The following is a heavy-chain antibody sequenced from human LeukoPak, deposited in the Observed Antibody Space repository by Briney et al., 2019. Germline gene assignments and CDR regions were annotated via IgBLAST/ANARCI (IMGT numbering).Heavy chain of an antibody. J-gene: IGHJ6*02. V-gene: IGHV3-48*02. CDR2: ISSRNSVT. Sequence: GGSLRLSCGASGFPFSNYSLNWVRQAPGEGLEWISYISSRNSVTYYADPVKGRFTISRDNAKNSMYLQMNSLTNADTAVYYCVRIGGGGLSYSYYGMDVWGHGTTATVSS. D-gene: IGHD3-16*01. CDR1: GFPFSNYS. CDR3: VRIGGGGLSYSYYGMDV.